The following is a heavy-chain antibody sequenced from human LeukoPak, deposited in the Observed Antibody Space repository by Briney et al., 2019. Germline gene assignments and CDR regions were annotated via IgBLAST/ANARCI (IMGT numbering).Heavy chain of an antibody. Sequence: GGSLRLSCSASGFIFSSYAMHWVRQAPGKGLEYVSAISPNGGTTYYADSVKGRFTISRDNTKNSLYLQMNSLRAEDTAVYYCARGQRYSGSSFDYWGQGTLVTVSS. D-gene: IGHD1-26*01. CDR3: ARGQRYSGSSFDY. J-gene: IGHJ4*02. V-gene: IGHV3-64*04. CDR1: GFIFSSYA. CDR2: ISPNGGTT.